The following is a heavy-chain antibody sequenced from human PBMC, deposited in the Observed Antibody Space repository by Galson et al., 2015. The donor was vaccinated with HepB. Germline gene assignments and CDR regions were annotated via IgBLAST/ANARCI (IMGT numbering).Heavy chain of an antibody. D-gene: IGHD2-15*01. Sequence: SLRLSCAASGFTFSSYTLNWVRQAPGKGLEWVSSIDSYSNYIYYADSVKGRFTVSRDNAKNSLYLQMNSLRAEDTAVYYCARDPGYCSGGRCHTGNPGIDYWGQGTLVTVSS. J-gene: IGHJ4*02. CDR2: IDSYSNYI. CDR1: GFTFSSYT. V-gene: IGHV3-21*01. CDR3: ARDPGYCSGGRCHTGNPGIDY.